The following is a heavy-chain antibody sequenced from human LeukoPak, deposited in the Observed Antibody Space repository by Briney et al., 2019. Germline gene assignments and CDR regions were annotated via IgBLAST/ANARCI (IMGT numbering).Heavy chain of an antibody. J-gene: IGHJ4*02. CDR1: GYTFTGYY. CDR2: INPNSGGT. V-gene: IGHV1-2*04. Sequence: ASVKVSCKASGYTFTGYYMRWVRQAPGQGLERMGWINPNSGGTNYAQKFQGWVTMTRDTSISTAYMELSRLRSDDTAVYYCARGPYSSGYYYTVGVFDYWGQGTLVTVSS. D-gene: IGHD3-22*01. CDR3: ARGPYSSGYYYTVGVFDY.